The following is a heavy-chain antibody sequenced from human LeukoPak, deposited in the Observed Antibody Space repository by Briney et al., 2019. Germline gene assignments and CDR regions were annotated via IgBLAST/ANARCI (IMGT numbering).Heavy chain of an antibody. Sequence: SETLSLTCAVYGGSFSGYYWSWIRQPPGKGLEWIGEINHSGSTNYNPSLKSRVTISVDTSKNQFSLKLSSVTAADTAVYYCARALTRWDLSPFDYWGQGTLVTVSS. J-gene: IGHJ4*02. V-gene: IGHV4-34*01. CDR2: INHSGST. CDR1: GGSFSGYY. CDR3: ARALTRWDLSPFDY. D-gene: IGHD2/OR15-2a*01.